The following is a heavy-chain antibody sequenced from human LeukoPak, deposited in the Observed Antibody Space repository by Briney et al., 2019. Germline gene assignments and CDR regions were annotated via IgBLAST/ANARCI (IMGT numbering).Heavy chain of an antibody. D-gene: IGHD5-18*01. CDR1: GFTFSSYS. J-gene: IGHJ4*02. Sequence: GSLRLSCAASGFTFSSYSMNRVPQAPGKGLEWVSSISSSSSYIYYADSVKGRFTISRDNAKNSLYLQMNSLRAEDTAVYYCASERGYSYALDYWGQGTLVTVSS. CDR2: ISSSSSYI. CDR3: ASERGYSYALDY. V-gene: IGHV3-21*01.